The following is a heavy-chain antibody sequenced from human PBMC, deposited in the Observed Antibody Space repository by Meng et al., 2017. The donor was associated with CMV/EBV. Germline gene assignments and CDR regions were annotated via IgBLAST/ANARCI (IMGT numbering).Heavy chain of an antibody. CDR3: ARSMVVAGDWFDP. V-gene: IGHV4-4*07. Sequence: QGQQXXPVAXLVKPXXPLXXTGTVSGGXXXSYYWSXIRQPAGKGLEWIGRIYTSGSTNYNPYLKSRVTMSVDTSKNQFALKLSSVTAADTAVYYCARSMVVAGDWFDPWGQGTLVTVSS. D-gene: IGHD2-15*01. CDR2: IYTSGST. CDR1: GGXXXSYY. J-gene: IGHJ5*02.